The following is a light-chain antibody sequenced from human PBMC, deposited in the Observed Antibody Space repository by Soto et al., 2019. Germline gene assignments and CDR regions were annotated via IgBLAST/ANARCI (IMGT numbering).Light chain of an antibody. CDR2: LGS. V-gene: IGKV2-28*01. CDR3: MQALQTLLT. J-gene: IGKJ4*01. CDR1: QSLLHSNGYNY. Sequence: DIVMTQSPVSLPVTPGEPASISCRSSQSLLHSNGYNYLDWYLQKPGQSPQLLIYLGSNRASGVPDRFSGSGSGTDLTLKISRVEAEDVGVYYCMQALQTLLTFGGGTKVEIK.